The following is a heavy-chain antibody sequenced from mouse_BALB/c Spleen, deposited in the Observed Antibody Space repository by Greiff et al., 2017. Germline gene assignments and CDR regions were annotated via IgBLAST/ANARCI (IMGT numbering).Heavy chain of an antibody. V-gene: IGHV15-2*02. Sequence: VQLQQSGSELRSPGSSVKLSCKASDSAVFPFAFMCWVRQKPGHGFGWIGDILPSIGRTIYGEKFEDKATLDADTVSNTAYLELNSLTSEDSAICYCARGRPGGFAYWGQGTLVTVSA. CDR1: DSAVFPFAF. D-gene: IGHD1-1*01. CDR3: ARGRPGGFAY. J-gene: IGHJ3*01. CDR2: ILPSIGRT.